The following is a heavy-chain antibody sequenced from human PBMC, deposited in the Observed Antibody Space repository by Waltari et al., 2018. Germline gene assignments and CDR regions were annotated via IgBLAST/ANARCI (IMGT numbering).Heavy chain of an antibody. V-gene: IGHV3-9*03. CDR2: ISWKSGSI. Sequence: EVQLVESGGGLVQPGRSLRLSCAASGFTFDDYAMHWVLQAPGKGLEWVSGISWKSGSIGYADSVKGRFTISRDNAKNSLYLQMNSLRAEDMALYYCAKGYHYGMDVWGQGTTVTVSS. CDR1: GFTFDDYA. CDR3: AKGYHYGMDV. D-gene: IGHD1-20*01. J-gene: IGHJ6*02.